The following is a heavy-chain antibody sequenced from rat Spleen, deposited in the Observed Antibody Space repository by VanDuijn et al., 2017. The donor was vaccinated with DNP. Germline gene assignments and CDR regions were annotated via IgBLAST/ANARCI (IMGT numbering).Heavy chain of an antibody. V-gene: IGHV5-7*01. Sequence: EVLLVESDGGLVQPGRSLKLSCAVSGFTFSDYYMAWVRQAPAKGLEWVATISYNGGTPYYRDSVKGRFTISSDNAQSTLFLQMDSLRSEDTATYYCTRGPIYYDTSYIPDYWGQGVMVTVSS. D-gene: IGHD1-2*01. CDR2: ISYNGGTP. J-gene: IGHJ2*01. CDR1: GFTFSDYY. CDR3: TRGPIYYDTSYIPDY.